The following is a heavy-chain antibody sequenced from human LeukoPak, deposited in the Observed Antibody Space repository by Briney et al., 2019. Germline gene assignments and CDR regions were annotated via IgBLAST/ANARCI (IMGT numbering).Heavy chain of an antibody. Sequence: SGTLSLTCDVSGGSISSSNWWSWVRQPPGKGLEWIGEIYHSGSTNYNPSLKSRVTISVDKSKNQFSLKLSSVTAADTAVYYCARDAGSYYKTGFDPWGQGTLVTVSS. J-gene: IGHJ5*02. CDR2: IYHSGST. CDR3: ARDAGSYYKTGFDP. D-gene: IGHD3-10*01. V-gene: IGHV4-4*02. CDR1: GGSISSSNW.